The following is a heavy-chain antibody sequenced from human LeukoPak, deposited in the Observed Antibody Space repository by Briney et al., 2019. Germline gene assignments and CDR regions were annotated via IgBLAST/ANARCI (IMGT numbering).Heavy chain of an antibody. D-gene: IGHD6-13*01. J-gene: IGHJ5*02. V-gene: IGHV3-53*05. Sequence: GGSLRLSCAASGFTVSNNYMSWVRQAPGRGLEWVSIIYSGGSTYYADSVKGRFTISGDNSKSTLFLQMNSLRTDDTAVYYCARGLQQQLGWFDPWGQGTLVTVSS. CDR1: GFTVSNNY. CDR3: ARGLQQQLGWFDP. CDR2: IYSGGST.